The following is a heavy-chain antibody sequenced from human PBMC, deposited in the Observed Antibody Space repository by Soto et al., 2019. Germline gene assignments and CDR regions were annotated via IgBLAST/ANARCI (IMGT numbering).Heavy chain of an antibody. CDR3: AKVEDNTGWAVVDS. CDR1: GFGFSSYA. V-gene: IGHV3-23*01. Sequence: EVQLLESGGGMVQPGGSLRISFVASGFGFSSYAISWVRKSPGKGLEWVSTTPATDDDTSYALSVTGRFIVARDNSKNTLSLLKRRLGAEDTALYYCAKVEDNTGWAVVDSWCQVTLVTV. CDR2: TPATDDDT. J-gene: IGHJ4*02. D-gene: IGHD6-19*01.